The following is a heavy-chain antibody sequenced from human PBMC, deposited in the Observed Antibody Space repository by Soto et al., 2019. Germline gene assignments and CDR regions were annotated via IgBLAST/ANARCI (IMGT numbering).Heavy chain of an antibody. J-gene: IGHJ4*02. CDR2: IIPAFGTA. CDR3: ARGLDQPPVGLYFDT. CDR1: GGTFNSYL. Sequence: QVQLVQSGAEVKNPGSSVKVSCKTSGGTFNSYLIDWVRQAPGQGLEWMGGIIPAFGTAKYAQKFQGRVTITADKSTTTAYMELRTLTSEDTAVHYCARGLDQPPVGLYFDTWGQGTLVTVSS. D-gene: IGHD2-2*01. V-gene: IGHV1-69*06.